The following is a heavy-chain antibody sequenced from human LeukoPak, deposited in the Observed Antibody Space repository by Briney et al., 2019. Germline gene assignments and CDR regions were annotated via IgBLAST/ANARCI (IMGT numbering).Heavy chain of an antibody. D-gene: IGHD3-16*02. CDR1: GHSFTNYW. J-gene: IGHJ5*02. CDR2: IHPSDSDT. Sequence: GESLKISCKASGHSFTNYWIGWVRQVPGEGLEWMGIIHPSDSDTVYSPSFAGQVTIPADKSINTAYLQWSSLKASDTAIYYCARRYHYSTEFDPWGQGTLVTVSS. CDR3: ARRYHYSTEFDP. V-gene: IGHV5-51*01.